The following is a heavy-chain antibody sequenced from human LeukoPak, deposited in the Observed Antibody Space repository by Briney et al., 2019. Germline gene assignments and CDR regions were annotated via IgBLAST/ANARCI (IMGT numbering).Heavy chain of an antibody. CDR3: ARASEDYYDSSGYLDPDAFDI. CDR1: GYTFTSYD. CDR2: MNPNSGNT. J-gene: IGHJ3*02. D-gene: IGHD3-22*01. Sequence: ASVKVCCKASGYTFTSYDINWVRQATGQGLEWMGWMNPNSGNTGYAQKFQGRVTITRNTSISTAYMELSSLRSEDTAVYYCARASEDYYDSSGYLDPDAFDIWGQGTMVTVSS. V-gene: IGHV1-8*03.